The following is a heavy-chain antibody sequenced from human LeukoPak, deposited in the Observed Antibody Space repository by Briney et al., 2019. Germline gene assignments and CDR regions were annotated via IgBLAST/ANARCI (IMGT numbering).Heavy chain of an antibody. Sequence: ASVKVSCKASGYTFTGYYMHWVRQAPGRGFEWMGWINPKSGGTSYPQKFQGRFTMTRDTSISTAYMELSRLRSDDTAVYYCVPSANYYYFDYWGQGTLVTVSS. CDR2: INPKSGGT. V-gene: IGHV1-2*02. CDR1: GYTFTGYY. J-gene: IGHJ4*02. CDR3: VPSANYYYFDY. D-gene: IGHD4/OR15-4a*01.